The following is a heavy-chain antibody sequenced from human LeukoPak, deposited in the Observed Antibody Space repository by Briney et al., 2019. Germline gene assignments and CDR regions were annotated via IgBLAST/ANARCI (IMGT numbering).Heavy chain of an antibody. J-gene: IGHJ3*01. CDR2: ISNFDGDT. V-gene: IGHV1-18*01. Sequence: GASVKVSRKASGRLFTSYGIAWVRQAPGEGLEWVGWISNFDGDTKVAENLQGRVTLTTDSSTSTAYMVLTNLKFDDTAVYYCVRARGCSNCVLTDGFDSWGQGTKVTVSS. D-gene: IGHD6-13*01. CDR1: GRLFTSYG. CDR3: VRARGCSNCVLTDGFDS.